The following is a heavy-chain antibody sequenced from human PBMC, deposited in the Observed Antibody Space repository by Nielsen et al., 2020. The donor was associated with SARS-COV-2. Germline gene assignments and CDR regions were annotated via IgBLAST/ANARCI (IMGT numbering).Heavy chain of an antibody. V-gene: IGHV3-23*01. J-gene: IGHJ4*02. CDR2: ITARGGGT. CDR3: ARARYYYDTLYYFDY. CDR1: GFTLSSNA. D-gene: IGHD3-22*01. Sequence: GGSLRLSCAASGFTLSSNAMSWVRQAPGKGLEWVSSITARGGGTYYADSVKGRFTISRDTSKNTLYLHLNSLRVEDTAVYYCARARYYYDTLYYFDYWGQGTLLTVSS.